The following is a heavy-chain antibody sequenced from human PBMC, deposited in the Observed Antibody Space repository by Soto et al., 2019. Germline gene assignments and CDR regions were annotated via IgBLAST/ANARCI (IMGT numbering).Heavy chain of an antibody. Sequence: QLQLQESGPGLVKPSETLSLTCSVSDDSINSDKYYWGWIRQPPGKGLEWIGSIYYRGNAYYNPSLQTRVTISLDKSKSQFSLKLNSVTAADSAVXXXXXXXXXATISYYXDFWGPGALVTXSS. CDR2: IYYRGNA. V-gene: IGHV4-39*01. J-gene: IGHJ4*02. CDR3: XXXXXXATISYYXDF. CDR1: DDSINSDKYY. D-gene: IGHD6-6*01.